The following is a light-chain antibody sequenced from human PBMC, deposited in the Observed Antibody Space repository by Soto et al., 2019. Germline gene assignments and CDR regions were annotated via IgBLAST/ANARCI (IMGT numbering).Light chain of an antibody. CDR1: QSVSSSY. J-gene: IGKJ1*01. Sequence: EIVLTQSPGTLSLSPGERATLSCRASQSVSSSYLAWYQQKPGRAPRLLIYGASSRATGIPDRFSGSGSGTDFTLTISRLEPEDFAVYYCQQYGSSSWTFGQGTNVDSK. CDR3: QQYGSSSWT. V-gene: IGKV3-20*01. CDR2: GAS.